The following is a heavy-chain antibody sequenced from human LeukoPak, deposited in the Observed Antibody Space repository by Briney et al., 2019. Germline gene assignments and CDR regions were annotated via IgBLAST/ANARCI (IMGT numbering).Heavy chain of an antibody. CDR1: GFTFSSYG. CDR3: ARVPITMVRGVIKHYYYGMDV. J-gene: IGHJ6*04. CDR2: IWYDGSNK. V-gene: IGHV3-33*01. Sequence: GSLRLSCAASGFTFSSYGMHWVRQAPGKGLEWVAVIWYDGSNKYYADSVKGRFTISRDNSKNTLYLQMNSLRAEDTAVYYCARVPITMVRGVIKHYYYGMDVWGKGTTVTVSS. D-gene: IGHD3-10*01.